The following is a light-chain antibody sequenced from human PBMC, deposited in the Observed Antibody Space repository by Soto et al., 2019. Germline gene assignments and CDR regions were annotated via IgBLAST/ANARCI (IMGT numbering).Light chain of an antibody. J-gene: IGLJ1*01. CDR2: EVS. CDR1: SSDVGGYNY. Sequence: QSVLTQPASVSGSPGQSITISCTGTSSDVGGYNYVSWFQQHPGKAPKLMIYEVSNRPSGVPHRFSGSKSGSTASLTITGLQAEDEADYYCCSHAGSSTYLFGTGTKLTVL. CDR3: CSHAGSSTYL. V-gene: IGLV2-14*01.